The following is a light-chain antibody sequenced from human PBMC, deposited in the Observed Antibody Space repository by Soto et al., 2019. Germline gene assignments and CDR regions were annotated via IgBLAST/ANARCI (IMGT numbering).Light chain of an antibody. CDR3: QQYNHWYT. J-gene: IGKJ2*01. Sequence: DIQITQSPSTLSASVGDRVTITCRASESINSWLAWYQQKPGKAPKLLIYKASSLQSGVPSRFSGSGSGTEFTLTISSLQPDDFATYYCQQYNHWYTFGQGTKLEIK. CDR2: KAS. V-gene: IGKV1-5*03. CDR1: ESINSW.